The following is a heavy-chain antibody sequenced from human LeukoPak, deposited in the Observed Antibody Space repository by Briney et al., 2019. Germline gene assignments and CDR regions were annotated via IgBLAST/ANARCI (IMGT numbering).Heavy chain of an antibody. V-gene: IGHV4-34*01. CDR3: ARGFGNVRGVT. J-gene: IGHJ5*02. CDR2: INHGGNT. CDR1: GGTFSSDY. D-gene: IGHD3-10*01. Sequence: SETLSLTCAAYGGTFSSDYWNWIRQPPGKGLEWIGEINHGGNTNYNPYLESRASLFVDTSRNHISHLLSTMTAADDTVYYCARGFGNVRGVTWGQGTLVTVSS.